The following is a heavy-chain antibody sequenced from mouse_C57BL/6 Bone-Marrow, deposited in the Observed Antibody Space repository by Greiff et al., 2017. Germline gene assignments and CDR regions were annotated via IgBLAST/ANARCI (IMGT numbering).Heavy chain of an antibody. D-gene: IGHD3-2*02. CDR3: ARSGSSGYA. J-gene: IGHJ3*01. CDR1: GYAFSSSW. V-gene: IGHV1-82*01. Sequence: VQLQQSGPELVKPGASVKISCKASGYAFSSSWMNWVKQRPGKGLEWIGRIYPGDGDTNYNGKFKGKATLTADKSSSTAYMQLSSLTSEDSAVYFCARSGSSGYAWGQGTLVTVSA. CDR2: IYPGDGDT.